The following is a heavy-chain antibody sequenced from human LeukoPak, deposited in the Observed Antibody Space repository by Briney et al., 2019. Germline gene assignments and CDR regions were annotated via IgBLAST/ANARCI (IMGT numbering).Heavy chain of an antibody. D-gene: IGHD1-26*01. CDR3: ARAVMSGATPAYFDY. CDR1: GYTLTNFG. J-gene: IGHJ4*02. Sequence: WASVKVSCKASGYTLTNFGVSWVRQAPGQGLEWMGCIGAYDGRTTYAQNLQGRVTMTTDTSTSTAYMELRSLRSDDTAVYYCARAVMSGATPAYFDYWGQGTLVTVSS. V-gene: IGHV1-18*01. CDR2: IGAYDGRT.